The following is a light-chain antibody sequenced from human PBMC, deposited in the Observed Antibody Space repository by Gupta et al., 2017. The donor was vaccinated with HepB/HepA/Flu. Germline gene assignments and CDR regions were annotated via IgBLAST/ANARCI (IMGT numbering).Light chain of an antibody. CDR3: SSYTSSNSLV. V-gene: IGLV2-14*03. J-gene: IGLJ3*02. CDR1: SSDVGVHNY. CDR2: DVN. Sequence: QSALTQPAPVSGSPGQSISIAFTRASSDVGVHNYFSWYQQHPGKAPKLMIYDVNKRPAGVSHRFSGSKSGNTASLTISGRQPEDEGDYYCSSYTSSNSLVFGGGTKLTVL.